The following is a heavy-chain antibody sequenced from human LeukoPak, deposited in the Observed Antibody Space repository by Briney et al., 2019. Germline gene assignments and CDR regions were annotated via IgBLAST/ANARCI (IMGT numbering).Heavy chain of an antibody. CDR1: GYTFTGYY. CDR3: ASGLTYYYGSGSYSPFGY. Sequence: ASVKVSCKASGYTFTGYYMHWVRQAPGQGLEWMGWINPNSGGTNYAQKFQGRVTMTRDTSISTAYMELSRLRSDDTAVYYCASGLTYYYGSGSYSPFGYWGQGTLVTVSS. J-gene: IGHJ4*02. V-gene: IGHV1-2*02. D-gene: IGHD3-10*01. CDR2: INPNSGGT.